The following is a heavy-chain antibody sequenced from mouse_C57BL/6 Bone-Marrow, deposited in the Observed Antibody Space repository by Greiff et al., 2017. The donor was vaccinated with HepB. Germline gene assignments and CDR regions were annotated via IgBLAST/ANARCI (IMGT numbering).Heavy chain of an antibody. CDR1: GFTFSSYA. CDR2: ISDGGSYT. V-gene: IGHV5-4*01. Sequence: EVKLMESGGGLVKPGGSLKLSCAASGFTFSSYAMSWVRQTPEKRLEWVATISDGGSYTYYPDNVKGRFTISRDNAKNNLYLQMSHLKSEDTAMYYCARDGNYEDYAMDYWGQGTSVTVSS. CDR3: ARDGNYEDYAMDY. J-gene: IGHJ4*01. D-gene: IGHD2-1*01.